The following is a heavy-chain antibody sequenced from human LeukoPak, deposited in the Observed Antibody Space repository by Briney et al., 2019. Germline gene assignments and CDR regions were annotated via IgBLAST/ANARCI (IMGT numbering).Heavy chain of an antibody. D-gene: IGHD2-2*01. CDR2: IYYSGST. CDR1: GGSISSYY. V-gene: IGHV4-59*01. CDR3: AREAYRLYFDY. J-gene: IGHJ4*02. Sequence: SETLSLTCTVSGGSISSYYWSWILQPPGKGLEWIGYIYYSGSTNYNPSLKSRVTISVDTSKNQFSLKLSSVTAGDTAVYYCAREAYRLYFDYWGQGTLVTVSS.